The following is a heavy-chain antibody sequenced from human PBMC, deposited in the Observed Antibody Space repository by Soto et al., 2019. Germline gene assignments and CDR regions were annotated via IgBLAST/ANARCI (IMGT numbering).Heavy chain of an antibody. J-gene: IGHJ4*02. Sequence: VQLVESGGGVVQPGRSLRLSCAASGFTFSSYGMHWVRQAPGKGLEWVAVISYDGSNKYYADSVKGRFTISRDNSKNTLYLQMNSLRAEDTAVYYCAKDFGGAHDYWGQGTLVTVSS. V-gene: IGHV3-30*18. CDR2: ISYDGSNK. CDR3: AKDFGGAHDY. CDR1: GFTFSSYG. D-gene: IGHD3-10*01.